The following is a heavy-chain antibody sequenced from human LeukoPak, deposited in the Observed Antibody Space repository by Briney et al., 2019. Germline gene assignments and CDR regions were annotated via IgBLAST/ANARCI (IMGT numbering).Heavy chain of an antibody. D-gene: IGHD2-15*01. CDR2: ISYDESGK. V-gene: IGHV3-30*18. CDR1: GFTFSNYG. Sequence: GGSLRLSCAASGFTFSNYGMHWVRQAPGKGLEWVAVISYDESGKYYADSVKGRFTISRDNSKNTLYLQMNSLRPEDTAVYYCAKGVVAATNAAYYGMDVWGQGTTVTVSS. CDR3: AKGVVAATNAAYYGMDV. J-gene: IGHJ6*02.